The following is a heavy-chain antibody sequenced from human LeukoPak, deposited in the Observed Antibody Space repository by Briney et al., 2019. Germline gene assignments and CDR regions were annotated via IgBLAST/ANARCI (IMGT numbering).Heavy chain of an antibody. V-gene: IGHV4-39*07. D-gene: IGHD5-18*01. J-gene: IGHJ4*02. CDR3: ARGDTAMVTVDY. CDR2: IYYSGST. Sequence: SETLSLTCTVSGGSISSSSYYWGWIRQPPGKGLEWIGSIYYSGSTYYNPSLKSRVTISVDTSKNQFSLKLSSVTAADTAVYYCARGDTAMVTVDYWGQGTLVTVSS. CDR1: GGSISSSSYY.